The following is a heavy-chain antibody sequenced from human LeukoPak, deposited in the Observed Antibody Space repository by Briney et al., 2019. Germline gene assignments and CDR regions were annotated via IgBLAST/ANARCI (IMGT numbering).Heavy chain of an antibody. D-gene: IGHD3-3*01. Sequence: SETLFLTCAVSGYSISSGYYWGWIRQPPGKGLEWIGSIYHSGSTYYNPSLKSRVTISVDTSKNQFSLKLSSVTAADTAVYYCATAYYDFWSGPLAAFDYWGQGTLVTVSS. J-gene: IGHJ4*02. V-gene: IGHV4-38-2*01. CDR1: GYSISSGYY. CDR2: IYHSGST. CDR3: ATAYYDFWSGPLAAFDY.